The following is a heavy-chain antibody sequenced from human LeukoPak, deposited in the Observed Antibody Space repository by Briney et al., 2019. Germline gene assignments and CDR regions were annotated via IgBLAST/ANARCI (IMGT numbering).Heavy chain of an antibody. CDR2: IYYSGST. J-gene: IGHJ3*02. CDR1: GGSISSSSYY. V-gene: IGHV4-39*07. Sequence: SETLSLTCTVSGGSISSSSYYWGWIRQPPGKGLEWIGSIYYSGSTYYNPSLKSRVTISVDTSKNQFSLKLSSVTAADTAVYYCARYVEMATRDSKRAFDIWGQGTMVTVSS. CDR3: ARYVEMATRDSKRAFDI. D-gene: IGHD5-24*01.